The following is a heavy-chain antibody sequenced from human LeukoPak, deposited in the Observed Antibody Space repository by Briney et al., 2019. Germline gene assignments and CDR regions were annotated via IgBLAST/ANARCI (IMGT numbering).Heavy chain of an antibody. CDR3: ARGVEPLSANTLAY. V-gene: IGHV3-53*01. D-gene: IGHD1-14*01. Sequence: GGSLRLSCAASGFTVITNDMTWVRQAPGKGLEWVSVLYSDGNTKYADSVQGRFTISRDNSKNTLYLEMNSLSPDDTAVYYCARGVEPLSANTLAYWGQGTLVAVSS. CDR1: GFTVITND. CDR2: LYSDGNT. J-gene: IGHJ4*02.